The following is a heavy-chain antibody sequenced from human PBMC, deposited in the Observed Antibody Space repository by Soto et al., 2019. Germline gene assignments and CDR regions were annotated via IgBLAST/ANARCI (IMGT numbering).Heavy chain of an antibody. CDR3: ARVEGLGSGSYAYYYYGMDV. Sequence: QVQLVESGGGVVQPGRSLRLSCAASGFTFSSYAMHWVRQAPGKGLEWVAVISYDGSNKYYADSVKGRFTISRDNSKNTMYLQMNSLRAEATAVYYCARVEGLGSGSYAYYYYGMDVWGQGTTVTVSS. D-gene: IGHD1-26*01. CDR1: GFTFSSYA. J-gene: IGHJ6*02. CDR2: ISYDGSNK. V-gene: IGHV3-30-3*01.